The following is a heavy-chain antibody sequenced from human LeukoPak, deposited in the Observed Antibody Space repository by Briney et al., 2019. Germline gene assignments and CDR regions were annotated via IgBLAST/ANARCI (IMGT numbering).Heavy chain of an antibody. D-gene: IGHD2-8*01. CDR2: IYYSGST. J-gene: IGHJ5*02. CDR3: ARDDGVAVFDP. Sequence: SETLSLSCTVSGGSISSYYWSWIRQPPGKGLEWIGYIYYSGSTNYNPSLKSRVTISVDTSKNQFSLKLSSVTAADTAVYYCARDDGVAVFDPWGQGTLVTVSS. CDR1: GGSISSYY. V-gene: IGHV4-59*01.